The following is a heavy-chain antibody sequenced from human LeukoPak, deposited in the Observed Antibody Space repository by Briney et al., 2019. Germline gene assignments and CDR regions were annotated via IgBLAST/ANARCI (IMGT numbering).Heavy chain of an antibody. Sequence: SETLSLTCTVSGGSISSGSYHWSWIRQPAGKGLEWIGRIYTSGSTNYNPSLKSRVTISVDTSKNQFSLKLSSVTAADTSVYYCVGATHAFDIWGQGTMVTVSS. CDR1: GGSISSGSYH. CDR3: VGATHAFDI. J-gene: IGHJ3*02. CDR2: IYTSGST. V-gene: IGHV4-61*02.